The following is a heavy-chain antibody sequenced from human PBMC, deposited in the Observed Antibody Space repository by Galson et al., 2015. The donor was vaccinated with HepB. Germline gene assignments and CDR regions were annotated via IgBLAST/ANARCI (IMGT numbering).Heavy chain of an antibody. Sequence: SLRLSCAASGFTVSSNYMSWVRQAPGKGLEWVSVIYSGGSTYYADSVKGRFTISRDNSKNTLYLQMNSLRAEDTAVYYCARVTMVRGGLGFDYGMDVWGQGTTVTVSS. CDR3: ARVTMVRGGLGFDYGMDV. D-gene: IGHD3-10*01. J-gene: IGHJ6*02. CDR2: IYSGGST. CDR1: GFTVSSNY. V-gene: IGHV3-66*01.